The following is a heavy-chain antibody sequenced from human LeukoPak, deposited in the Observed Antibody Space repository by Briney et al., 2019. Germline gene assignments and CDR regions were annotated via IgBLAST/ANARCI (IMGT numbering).Heavy chain of an antibody. CDR1: GFTVSSNY. V-gene: IGHV3-53*01. CDR3: ARVVLRYFDWLPYYFDY. Sequence: GGSLRLSCAASGFTVSSNYMSWVRQAPGKGLEWVSVIYSGGSTYYADSVKGRFTISRDNSKNTLYLQMNSLRAEDTAVYCCARVVLRYFDWLPYYFDYWGQGTLVTVSS. CDR2: IYSGGST. D-gene: IGHD3-9*01. J-gene: IGHJ4*02.